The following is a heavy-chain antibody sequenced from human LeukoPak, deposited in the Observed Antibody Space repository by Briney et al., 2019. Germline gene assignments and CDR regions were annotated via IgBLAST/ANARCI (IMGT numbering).Heavy chain of an antibody. V-gene: IGHV1-24*01. CDR3: SFRRDDSWSGCRRDWFDP. J-gene: IGHJ5*02. CDR2: FDPEDGET. Sequence: ASVNVSCKVSGYTLTELSMHWVRQAPGKGLEWMGGFDPEDGETIYAQNFQGRVTMPEDTSTHTAYMELSSLRSEATAVYYCSFRRDDSWSGCRRDWFDPWGQGTLVTVSS. D-gene: IGHD3-3*01. CDR1: GYTLTELS.